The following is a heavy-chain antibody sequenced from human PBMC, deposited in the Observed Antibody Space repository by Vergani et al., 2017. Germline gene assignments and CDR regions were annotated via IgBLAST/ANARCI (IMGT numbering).Heavy chain of an antibody. CDR2: INHSGST. V-gene: IGHV4-34*01. D-gene: IGHD2-15*01. CDR1: GGSFSGYY. Sequence: QVQLQQWGAGLLKPSETLSLTCAVYGGSFSGYYWSWIRQPPGKGLEWIREINHSGSTNYNPSLKSRVTISVDTSKNQFSLKLSSVTAADTAVYYCARGLTVVVVAATRGMDVWGQGTTVTVSS. CDR3: ARGLTVVVVAATRGMDV. J-gene: IGHJ6*02.